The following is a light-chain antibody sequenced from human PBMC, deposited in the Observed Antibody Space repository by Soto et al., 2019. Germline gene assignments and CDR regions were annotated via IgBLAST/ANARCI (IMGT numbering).Light chain of an antibody. Sequence: SVLTQYPGTLALSPGERATLSCRASQSVISNSLAWYQQKPGQATRLLIYGASSRATGIPDRFSGSGSGTDFTLTISRLETEDFAVYYCQQYGSDPFFGRGIKVDI. CDR3: QQYGSDPF. CDR1: QSVISNS. J-gene: IGKJ3*01. V-gene: IGKV3-20*01. CDR2: GAS.